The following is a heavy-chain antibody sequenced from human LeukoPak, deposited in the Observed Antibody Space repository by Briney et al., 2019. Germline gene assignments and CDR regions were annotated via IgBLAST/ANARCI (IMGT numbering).Heavy chain of an antibody. CDR3: ARDLGGVDVVAATSRYYYGMDV. Sequence: PGGSLRLSCAASGFTVSSNYMSWVRQAPGKGLEWVSVIYSGGSTYYADSVKGRFTISRDNSKNTLYLQMNSLRAEDTAVYYCARDLGGVDVVAATSRYYYGMDVWGQGTLVTVSS. CDR1: GFTVSSNY. V-gene: IGHV3-66*01. CDR2: IYSGGST. J-gene: IGHJ6*02. D-gene: IGHD2-15*01.